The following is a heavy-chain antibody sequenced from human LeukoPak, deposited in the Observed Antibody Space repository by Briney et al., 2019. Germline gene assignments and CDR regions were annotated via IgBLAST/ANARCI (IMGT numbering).Heavy chain of an antibody. J-gene: IGHJ4*02. V-gene: IGHV4-34*01. Sequence: SETLSLTCAVYGGSFSGYYWSWIRQPPGKGLEWTGEINHSGSTNYNPSLKSRVTISVDTSKNQFSLKLSSVTAADTAVYYCARGVLTAAADFDYWGQGTLVTVSS. CDR2: INHSGST. CDR1: GGSFSGYY. D-gene: IGHD6-13*01. CDR3: ARGVLTAAADFDY.